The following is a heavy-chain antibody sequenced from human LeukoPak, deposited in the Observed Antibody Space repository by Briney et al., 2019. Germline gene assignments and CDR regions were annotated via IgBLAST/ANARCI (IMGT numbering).Heavy chain of an antibody. D-gene: IGHD2-8*02. Sequence: ASVQVSCKTSGYTFTSYHMHWVRQAPGQGLEWVAIIKSTGDTTVYAQKFQGRVTVTRDTSTSTVYMDLSSLRSEDTAVYYCARSGPYYYMDVWGKGTTVTVSS. V-gene: IGHV1-46*01. CDR1: GYTFTSYH. J-gene: IGHJ6*03. CDR2: IKSTGDTT. CDR3: ARSGPYYYMDV.